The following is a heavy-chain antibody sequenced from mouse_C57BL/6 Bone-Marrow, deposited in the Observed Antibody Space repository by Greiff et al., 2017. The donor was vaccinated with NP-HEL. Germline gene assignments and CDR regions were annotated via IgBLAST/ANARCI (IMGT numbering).Heavy chain of an antibody. J-gene: IGHJ4*01. V-gene: IGHV1-55*01. D-gene: IGHD1-1*01. CDR1: GYTFTSYW. Sequence: VQLQQSGAELVKPGASVKMSCTASGYTFTSYWITWVKQRPGQGLEWIGDIYPGSGSTNYNEKFKSKATLTVDTSSSTAYMQLSSLTSEDSAVYYCASITTVVGDAMDYWGQGTSVTVSS. CDR2: IYPGSGST. CDR3: ASITTVVGDAMDY.